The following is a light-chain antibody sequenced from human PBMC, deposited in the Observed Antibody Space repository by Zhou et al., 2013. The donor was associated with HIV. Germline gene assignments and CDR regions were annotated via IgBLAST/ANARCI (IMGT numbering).Light chain of an antibody. CDR3: QQCKSYPYT. V-gene: IGKV1-5*03. J-gene: IGKJ2*01. Sequence: DIQMTQSPSTLSASVGDRVTITCRASPSISSWLAWYQQKPGKAPKLLIYKASTLESGVPSRFSGSGSGTEFTLTISSLQPDDFGTYYCQQCKSYPYTFGQGTQAWRSN. CDR2: KAS. CDR1: PSISSW.